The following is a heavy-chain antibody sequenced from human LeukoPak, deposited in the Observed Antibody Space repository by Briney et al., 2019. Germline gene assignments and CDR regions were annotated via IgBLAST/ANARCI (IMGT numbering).Heavy chain of an antibody. CDR1: GFTFNIFA. CDR3: AAGGVVPNAQLDY. V-gene: IGHV3-33*03. D-gene: IGHD2-2*01. Sequence: PGGSLRLSCAASGFTFNIFAMQWVRQASGKGRVWVAVISYDGSDGYYADSVRGRLTVSRDISKQMLYLNINSLSADDTAVYYCAAGGVVPNAQLDYWGQGTLVTVSS. CDR2: ISYDGSDG. J-gene: IGHJ4*02.